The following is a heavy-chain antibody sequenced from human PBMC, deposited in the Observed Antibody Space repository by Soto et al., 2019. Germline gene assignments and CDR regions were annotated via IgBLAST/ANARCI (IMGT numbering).Heavy chain of an antibody. V-gene: IGHV1-46*01. CDR2: INPSDGST. Sequence: QVQLVQSGAEVKKPGAPVKVSCKASGYPFRAYYLNWVRQAPGQGLEWMGVINPSDGSTTYAQKFQGRVTMTSDTSTSTIYMDLKSLTSEDTAVYYCARSEAAEPFFDYWGQGTLVTVSS. CDR1: GYPFRAYY. D-gene: IGHD2-15*01. CDR3: ARSEAAEPFFDY. J-gene: IGHJ4*02.